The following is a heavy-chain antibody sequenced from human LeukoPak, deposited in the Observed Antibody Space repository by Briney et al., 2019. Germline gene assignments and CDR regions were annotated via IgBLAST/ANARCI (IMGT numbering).Heavy chain of an antibody. CDR1: GFTFSSYA. CDR3: AKGGLLYSSSWRNFDY. V-gene: IGHV3-30*18. Sequence: GGSLRLSCAASGFTFSSYAMSWVRQAPGKGLEWVAVISYDGSNKYYADSVKGRFTISRDNSKNTLYLQMNSLRAEDTAVYYCAKGGLLYSSSWRNFDYWGQGTLVTVSS. D-gene: IGHD6-13*01. CDR2: ISYDGSNK. J-gene: IGHJ4*02.